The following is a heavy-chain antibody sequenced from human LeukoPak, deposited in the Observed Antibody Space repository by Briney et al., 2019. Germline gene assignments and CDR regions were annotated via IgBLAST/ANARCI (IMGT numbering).Heavy chain of an antibody. CDR2: FIPILGIA. V-gene: IGHV1-69*04. D-gene: IGHD3-10*01. J-gene: IGHJ4*02. Sequence: GASVKVSCKASGGTFSSYAISWVRQAPGQGLEWMGRFIPILGIANYAQKFQGRVTITADKSTSTAYMELSSLRSEDTAVYYCARDWVPYGSGSLYYFGYWGQGTLVTVSS. CDR1: GGTFSSYA. CDR3: ARDWVPYGSGSLYYFGY.